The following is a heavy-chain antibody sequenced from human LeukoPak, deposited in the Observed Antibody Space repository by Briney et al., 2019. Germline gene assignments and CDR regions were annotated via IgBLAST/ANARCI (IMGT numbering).Heavy chain of an antibody. CDR1: GGSFSGYY. CDR3: AVSLNPQFAYYYGMDV. V-gene: IGHV4-34*01. J-gene: IGHJ6*02. CDR2: INHSGST. Sequence: SVTLSLTCAVYGGSFSGYYWSWIRQPPGKGLEWIGEINHSGSTNYNPSLKSRVTISVDTSKNQFSLKLSSVTAADTAVYYCAVSLNPQFAYYYGMDVWGQGTTVTVSS. D-gene: IGHD3-10*01.